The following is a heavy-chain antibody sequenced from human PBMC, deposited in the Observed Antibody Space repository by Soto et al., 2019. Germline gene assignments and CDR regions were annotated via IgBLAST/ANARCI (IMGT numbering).Heavy chain of an antibody. Sequence: SVKVSCKASGGTFSSYAISWVRQAPGQGLEWMGGITPIFGTANYAQKLQGRVTMTTDTSTSTAYMELRSLRSDDTAVYYCARDGDYYYGSGSPGWFDPWGQGTLVTVSS. CDR1: GGTFSSYA. J-gene: IGHJ5*02. CDR3: ARDGDYYYGSGSPGWFDP. D-gene: IGHD3-10*01. CDR2: ITPIFGTA. V-gene: IGHV1-69*05.